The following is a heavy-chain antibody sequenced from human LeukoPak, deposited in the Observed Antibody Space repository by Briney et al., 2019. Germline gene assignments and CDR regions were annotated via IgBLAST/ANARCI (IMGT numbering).Heavy chain of an antibody. CDR1: GFTFSSYA. CDR3: ASVIAAAGTLNYYMDV. V-gene: IGHV3-64*01. D-gene: IGHD6-13*01. J-gene: IGHJ6*03. Sequence: GGSLRLSCAASGFTFSSYAMHWVRQAPGKGLEYVSAISSNGGSTYYANSVKGRFTISRDNSKNTLYLQMGSLRVEDMAVYYCASVIAAAGTLNYYMDVWGKGTTVTISS. CDR2: ISSNGGST.